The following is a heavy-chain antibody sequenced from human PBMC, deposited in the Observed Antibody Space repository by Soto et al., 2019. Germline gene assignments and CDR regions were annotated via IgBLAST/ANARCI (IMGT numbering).Heavy chain of an antibody. D-gene: IGHD2-15*01. CDR3: ARDKVVAATPPGYYGMDV. CDR2: IYYSGST. CDR1: GGSISSYY. Sequence: SETLSLTCTVSGGSISSYYWSWIRQPPGKGLEWIGYIYYSGSTNYNPSLKSRVTISVDTSKNQFSLKLSSVTAADTAVYYCARDKVVAATPPGYYGMDVWRQGTTVTVSS. J-gene: IGHJ6*02. V-gene: IGHV4-59*01.